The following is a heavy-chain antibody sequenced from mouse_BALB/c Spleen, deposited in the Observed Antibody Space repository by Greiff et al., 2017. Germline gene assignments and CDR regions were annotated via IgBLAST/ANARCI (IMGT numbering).Heavy chain of an antibody. CDR1: GFTFSSFG. D-gene: IGHD3-3*01. CDR2: ISSGSSTI. CDR3: ARGGTGFAY. Sequence: EVQGVESGGGLVQPGGSRKLSCAASGFTFSSFGMHWVRQAPEKGLEWVAYISSGSSTIYYADTVKGRFTISRDNPKNTLFLQMTSLRSEDTAMYYCARGGTGFAYWGQGTLVTVSA. J-gene: IGHJ3*01. V-gene: IGHV5-17*02.